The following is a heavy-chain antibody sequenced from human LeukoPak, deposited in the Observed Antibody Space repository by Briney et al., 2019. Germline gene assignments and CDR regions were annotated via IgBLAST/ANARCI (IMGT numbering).Heavy chain of an antibody. CDR2: ISPNSGGT. V-gene: IGHV1-2*02. CDR3: ARDRYGYYMDV. J-gene: IGHJ6*03. D-gene: IGHD5-18*01. Sequence: GASVKVSCKASGYTFTGYYMHWVRQAPGQGLEWMGWISPNSGGTNYAQNFQGRVTMTRDTSISTAYMELRRLRSDDTAVYYCARDRYGYYMDVWGKGTTVTVSS. CDR1: GYTFTGYY.